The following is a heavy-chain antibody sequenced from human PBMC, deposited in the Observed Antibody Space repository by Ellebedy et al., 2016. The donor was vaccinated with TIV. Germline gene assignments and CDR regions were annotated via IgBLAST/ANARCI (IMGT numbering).Heavy chain of an antibody. CDR3: ARRNDFDV. CDR1: GFTFSSYA. Sequence: GESLKISXAASGFTFSSYAMSWVRQAPGKGLEWVSTIGGTVGGTYYADSVKGRFTISRDNSKNTLYLQMNSLRAEDTAVYFCARRNDFDVWGQGTMVTVSS. V-gene: IGHV3-23*01. CDR2: IGGTVGGT. J-gene: IGHJ3*01.